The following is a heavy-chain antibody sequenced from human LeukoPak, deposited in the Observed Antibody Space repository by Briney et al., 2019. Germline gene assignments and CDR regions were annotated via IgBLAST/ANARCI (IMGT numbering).Heavy chain of an antibody. CDR3: ARGRRHCNSTSCYQEDY. V-gene: IGHV4-61*09. Sequence: PSETLSLTCTVSGGSISSATYYWSWIRQPAGTGLEWIGHMYTSGSTNYNPSLKSRVTISVDTSKNRSSLNSVTASDTAVYYCARGRRHCNSTSCYQEDYWGQGTLVTVSA. D-gene: IGHD2-2*01. CDR2: MYTSGST. J-gene: IGHJ4*02. CDR1: GGSISSATYY.